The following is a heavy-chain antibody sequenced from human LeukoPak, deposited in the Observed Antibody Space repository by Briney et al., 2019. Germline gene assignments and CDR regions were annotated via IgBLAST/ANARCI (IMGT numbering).Heavy chain of an antibody. J-gene: IGHJ5*02. CDR1: GFSLSTSGMC. Sequence: SGPTLVKPTQTLTLTCTFSGFSLSTSGMCVSWIRQPPGKALEWLARIDWDDDKYYSTSLKTRLTISKDTSKNQVVLTMTNMDLVDTATYYCARSRRDFWSGTNWFDPWGQGTLVTVSS. CDR2: IDWDDDK. V-gene: IGHV2-70*11. D-gene: IGHD3-3*01. CDR3: ARSRRDFWSGTNWFDP.